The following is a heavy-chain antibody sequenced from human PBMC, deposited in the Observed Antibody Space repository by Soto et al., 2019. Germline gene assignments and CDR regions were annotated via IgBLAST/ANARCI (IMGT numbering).Heavy chain of an antibody. V-gene: IGHV3-30*18. CDR3: AKDLLAPGRASGMDV. J-gene: IGHJ6*01. Sequence: QVQLVESGGGVVQPGRSLRLSCAASGFTFSSYGMHWVRQAPGKGLEWVAVISYDGSNKYYADSVKGRFTISRDNSKNTLYLQMNSPRAEGSAVDYCAKDLLAPGRASGMDVWGQGTTVTESS. CDR2: ISYDGSNK. CDR1: GFTFSSYG.